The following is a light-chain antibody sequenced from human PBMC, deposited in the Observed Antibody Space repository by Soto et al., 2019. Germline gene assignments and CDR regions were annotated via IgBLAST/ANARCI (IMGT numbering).Light chain of an antibody. Sequence: SYELTQPPSVSVAPGQTARITCGGNNIGSKSVHWYPQKPGQAPVLVVYDDSDRPSGIPARFSGSNSGNTATLTISRVEAGDEADYYYQVWDSSSDHWVFGGGTKLTVL. J-gene: IGLJ3*02. CDR1: NIGSKS. V-gene: IGLV3-21*02. CDR3: QVWDSSSDHWV. CDR2: DDS.